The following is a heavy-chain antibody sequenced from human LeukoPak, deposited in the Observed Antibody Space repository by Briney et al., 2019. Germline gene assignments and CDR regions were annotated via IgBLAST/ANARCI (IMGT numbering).Heavy chain of an antibody. Sequence: PGGSLRLSCAASGFTFSSYSMNWVRQAPGKGLEWVSSISSSSSYIYYADSVKGRFTISRDNAKNSLYLQMNSLRAEDTAVYYCARERYNWNDEAPDHDAFDIWGQGTMVTVSS. J-gene: IGHJ3*02. V-gene: IGHV3-21*01. CDR3: ARERYNWNDEAPDHDAFDI. CDR2: ISSSSSYI. D-gene: IGHD1-1*01. CDR1: GFTFSSYS.